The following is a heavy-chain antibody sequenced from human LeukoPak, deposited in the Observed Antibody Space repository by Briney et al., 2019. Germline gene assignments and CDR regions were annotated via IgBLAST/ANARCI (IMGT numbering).Heavy chain of an antibody. CDR3: ARSACSSTTCYHRRYNWFDP. J-gene: IGHJ5*02. CDR1: GGTFINYA. Sequence: GSSVKVSCKASGGTFINYAISWVRQAPGQGLEWMGGIIPIFGTANYAQKFQGRVMITADESTSTAYKELSSLRSDDTAVYYCARSACSSTTCYHRRYNWFDPWGQGTLVTVSS. V-gene: IGHV1-69*01. D-gene: IGHD2-2*01. CDR2: IIPIFGTA.